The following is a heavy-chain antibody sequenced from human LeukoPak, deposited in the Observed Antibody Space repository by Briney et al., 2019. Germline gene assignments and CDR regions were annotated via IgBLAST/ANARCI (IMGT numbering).Heavy chain of an antibody. CDR1: GGSISSGGYY. CDR3: ARDPPPYSSSWYGI. D-gene: IGHD6-13*01. Sequence: SETLSLTCTVSGGSISSGGYYWSWIRQHPGKGLEWIGYIYYSGSTYYNPSLKSRVTISVDTSKNQFSLKLSSVTAADTAVYYCARDPPPYSSSWYGIWGQGTMVTVSS. CDR2: IYYSGST. V-gene: IGHV4-31*03. J-gene: IGHJ3*02.